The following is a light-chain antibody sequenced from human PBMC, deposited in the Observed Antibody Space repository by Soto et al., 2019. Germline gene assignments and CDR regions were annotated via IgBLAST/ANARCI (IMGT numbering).Light chain of an antibody. CDR1: SSEGGGYNY. V-gene: IGLV2-14*01. CDR2: DVS. CDR3: SSYTTSNTRQIV. Sequence: QSALTQPASVSGSPGQSITISCTGTSSEGGGYNYVSWYQQHPGKAPKFMIYDVSNRPSGVSNRFSGSKSGNTASLTISGLQAEDEADYYCSSYTTSNTRQIVFGTGTKVTVL. J-gene: IGLJ1*01.